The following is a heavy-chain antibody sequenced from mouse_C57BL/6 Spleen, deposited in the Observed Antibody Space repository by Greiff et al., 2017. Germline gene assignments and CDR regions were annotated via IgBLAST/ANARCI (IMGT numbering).Heavy chain of an antibody. CDR1: GYAFTSYW. CDR2: IYPGSGST. Sequence: VKLQESGAELVKPGASVKISCKASGYAFTSYWITWVKQRPGQGLEWIGDIYPGSGSTNYNEKFKSKATLTVDTSSSTAYMQLSSLTSEDSAVYYCARSWGYSNYAGYWGQGTTLTVSS. CDR3: ARSWGYSNYAGY. D-gene: IGHD2-5*01. J-gene: IGHJ2*01. V-gene: IGHV1-55*01.